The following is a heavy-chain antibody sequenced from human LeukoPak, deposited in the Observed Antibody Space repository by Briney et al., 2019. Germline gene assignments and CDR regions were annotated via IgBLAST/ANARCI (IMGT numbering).Heavy chain of an antibody. CDR2: IYHSGKS. V-gene: IGHV4-38-2*02. Sequence: SETLSLTCIVSDYSISISYYWGWIRQSPGKGLEWIASIYHSGKSYYNPSLESRVTISVDSSKNQFSLRLSSVTAADTAVYYCARESLTWLQSRTSWFDPWGQGTLVTVSS. CDR1: DYSISISYY. D-gene: IGHD5-24*01. CDR3: ARESLTWLQSRTSWFDP. J-gene: IGHJ5*02.